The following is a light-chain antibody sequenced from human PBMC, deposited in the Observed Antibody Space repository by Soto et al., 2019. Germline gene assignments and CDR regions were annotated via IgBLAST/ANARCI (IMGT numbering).Light chain of an antibody. CDR1: QSISSW. J-gene: IGKJ1*01. CDR2: KAS. Sequence: DIQITQSPSTLSASVGDRVTIACRASQSISSWLAWYQQKRGKAPKLLIYKASSLERGVPSRFSGSGSGTEFTLTISSLQPDDFATYYCLQYNSYSQTFGQGTKVEIK. V-gene: IGKV1-5*03. CDR3: LQYNSYSQT.